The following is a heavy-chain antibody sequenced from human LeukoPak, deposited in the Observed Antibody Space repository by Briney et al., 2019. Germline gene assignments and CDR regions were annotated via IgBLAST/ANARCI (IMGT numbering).Heavy chain of an antibody. Sequence: GASVKVSCKASGYTFTGDYLHWVRQAPGQGLEWMGRINPNSGGANYAQNFQGRVTMTRDTSISTAHMELSRLRSDDTAVYYCARSYCIGTNCYSNLFDYWGQGTLVTVSS. CDR3: ARSYCIGTNCYSNLFDY. J-gene: IGHJ4*02. CDR2: INPNSGGA. V-gene: IGHV1-2*06. D-gene: IGHD2-2*01. CDR1: GYTFTGDY.